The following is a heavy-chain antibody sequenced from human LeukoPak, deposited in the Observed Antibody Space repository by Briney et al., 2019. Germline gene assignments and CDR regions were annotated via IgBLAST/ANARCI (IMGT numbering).Heavy chain of an antibody. D-gene: IGHD2-2*01. Sequence: GRSLRLSCAASGFTFSSYAMHWVRQAPGKRLEWVAVISYDGSNKYYADSVKGRFTISRDNSKNTLYLQMNSLRAEDTAVYYCARDRLEGYCSSTSCYYWFDPWGQGTLVTVSS. J-gene: IGHJ5*02. CDR2: ISYDGSNK. CDR3: ARDRLEGYCSSTSCYYWFDP. CDR1: GFTFSSYA. V-gene: IGHV3-30-3*01.